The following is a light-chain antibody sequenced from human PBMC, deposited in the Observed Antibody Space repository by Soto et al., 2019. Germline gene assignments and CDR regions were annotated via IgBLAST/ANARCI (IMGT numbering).Light chain of an antibody. CDR1: SSDVGAYNY. V-gene: IGLV2-8*01. J-gene: IGLJ1*01. CDR3: SSYAGSNNFDV. CDR2: EVS. Sequence: QSVLTQPPSASGSPGQSVTISCTGTSSDVGAYNYVSWYQQHPGKAPKLMIYEVSKRPSGVPDRFSGSKSGNTASLTVSGLQAEDEADYYCSSYAGSNNFDVXETGTKVTVL.